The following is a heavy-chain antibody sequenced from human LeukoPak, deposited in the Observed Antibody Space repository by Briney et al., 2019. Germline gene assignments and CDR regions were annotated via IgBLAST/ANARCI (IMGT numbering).Heavy chain of an antibody. CDR3: TTVSSWSLPPDAFDI. Sequence: GGSLRLSCAASGFSFSDYNMNWVRQAPGKGLEWVGRIKTKTDGGTADYIGPVKGRFSISRDDSKKTVYLQMNSLKIEDTAVYYCTTVSSWSLPPDAFDIWGQGTMVTVSS. D-gene: IGHD1-14*01. CDR1: GFSFSDYN. V-gene: IGHV3-15*01. CDR2: IKTKTDGGTA. J-gene: IGHJ3*02.